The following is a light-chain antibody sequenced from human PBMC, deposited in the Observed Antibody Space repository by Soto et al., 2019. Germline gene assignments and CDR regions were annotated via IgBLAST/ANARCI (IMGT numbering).Light chain of an antibody. CDR1: QDISNH. Sequence: DIQMTQSPSSLSASVGDRVTITCRTSQDISNHLAWYQQKPGKVPKLLIYSASKLQTGVHSRFSGSGSGTLFTLTISSLQPEDVATYYCQKYNSAPNTFGQGTRLEIK. J-gene: IGKJ2*01. CDR2: SAS. V-gene: IGKV1-27*01. CDR3: QKYNSAPNT.